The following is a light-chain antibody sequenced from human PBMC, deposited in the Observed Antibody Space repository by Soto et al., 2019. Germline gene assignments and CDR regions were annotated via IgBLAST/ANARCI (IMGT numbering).Light chain of an antibody. J-gene: IGLJ1*01. CDR2: DVT. Sequence: QSVLTQPPSASGSPGQSVTISGTGTSSDVGDYNYVSCHQERPGKVPKRMFCDVTKRPSGVPDRFSGSKSVNTPSLTISGLQAEDEAEYYCSSYTNINTRACVFGTGTKVTVL. CDR1: SSDVGDYNY. V-gene: IGLV2-8*01. CDR3: SSYTNINTRACV.